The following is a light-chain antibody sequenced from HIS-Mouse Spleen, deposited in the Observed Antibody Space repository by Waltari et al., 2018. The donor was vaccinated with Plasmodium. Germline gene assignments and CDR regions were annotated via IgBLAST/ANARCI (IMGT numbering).Light chain of an antibody. J-gene: IGKJ4*01. CDR3: QQSYRTPVT. Sequence: DIQMTQSPSSMSASVGDRVTITCRASQSISSYLNWYQQKPGKATKLLIYAATSLQSGVPSRFSDSGSGTVFTLTFINLQPKVFATYYSQQSYRTPVTFGGGPNVVIK. V-gene: IGKV1-39*01. CDR1: QSISSY. CDR2: AAT.